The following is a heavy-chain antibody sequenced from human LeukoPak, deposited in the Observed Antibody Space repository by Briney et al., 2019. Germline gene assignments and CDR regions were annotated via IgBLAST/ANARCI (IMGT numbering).Heavy chain of an antibody. Sequence: PSETLSLTCTVSGDSISSYYWSWIRQPPGKGLEWIGYIYYSGSTNYNPSLKSRVTISVDTSKNQFSLELSSVTAADTAVYYCARQGRDGYNYYFDYWGQGTLVTVSS. CDR1: GDSISSYY. V-gene: IGHV4-59*08. J-gene: IGHJ4*02. CDR2: IYYSGST. CDR3: ARQGRDGYNYYFDY. D-gene: IGHD5-24*01.